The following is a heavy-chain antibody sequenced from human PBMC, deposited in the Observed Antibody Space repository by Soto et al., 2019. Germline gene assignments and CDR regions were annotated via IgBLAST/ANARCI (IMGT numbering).Heavy chain of an antibody. CDR3: ARDNGEFDP. V-gene: IGHV3-21*01. Sequence: PGGSLRLSCGASGFTFGGYAGSWVRQAPGKGLEWVSSISSSTYIYYADSVKGRFTISRDNAKNSLYLQMNSLRAEDTAVYYCARDNGEFDPWGQGTLVTVSS. CDR2: ISSSTYI. CDR1: GFTFGGYA. J-gene: IGHJ5*02. D-gene: IGHD3-10*01.